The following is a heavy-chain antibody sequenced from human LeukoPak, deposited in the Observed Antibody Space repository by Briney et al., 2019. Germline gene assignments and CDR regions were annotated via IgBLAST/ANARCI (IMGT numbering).Heavy chain of an antibody. CDR2: INHSGST. V-gene: IGHV4-34*01. CDR1: GGSFSGYY. D-gene: IGHD3-22*01. Sequence: SETLSLTCAVYGGSFSGYYWSWIRQPPGKGLEWIGEINHSGSTNYNPSLKSRVTISVDTSKNQFSLKLSSVTAADTAVYYCARTGSYRRHYYDSSGLFSGDYWGQGTLVTVSS. CDR3: ARTGSYRRHYYDSSGLFSGDY. J-gene: IGHJ4*02.